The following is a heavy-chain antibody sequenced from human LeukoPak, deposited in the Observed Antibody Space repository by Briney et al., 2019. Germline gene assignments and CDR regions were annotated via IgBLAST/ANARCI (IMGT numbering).Heavy chain of an antibody. D-gene: IGHD3-3*01. V-gene: IGHV3-48*04. Sequence: GGSLRLSCAASGFSFPSHSFHWVRQSPGKGLEWVAYTGTSSSTIYQAKSVKGRFSISRDNAKNSLFLQMDSLRVEDTAVYYCARDRGTFGVVDSWGQGTLVAVSS. J-gene: IGHJ4*02. CDR3: ARDRGTFGVVDS. CDR1: GFSFPSHS. CDR2: TGTSSSTI.